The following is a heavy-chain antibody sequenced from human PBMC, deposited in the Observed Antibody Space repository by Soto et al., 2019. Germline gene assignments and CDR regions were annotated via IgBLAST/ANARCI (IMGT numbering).Heavy chain of an antibody. J-gene: IGHJ4*02. CDR1: GGTFSSYA. D-gene: IGHD6-13*01. CDR2: IIPIFGTA. V-gene: IGHV1-69*13. Sequence: GASVKVSCKASGGTFSSYAISWVGQAPGQGLEWMGGIIPIFGTANYAQKFQGRVTITADGSTSTAYMELSSLRSEDTAVYYCARGDSIAAAGTFDYWGQGTLVTVSS. CDR3: ARGDSIAAAGTFDY.